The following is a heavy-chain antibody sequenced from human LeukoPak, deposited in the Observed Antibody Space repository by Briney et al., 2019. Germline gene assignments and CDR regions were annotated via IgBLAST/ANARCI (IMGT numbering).Heavy chain of an antibody. D-gene: IGHD2-2*01. CDR2: IYHSGST. CDR1: GGSISSGGYY. CDR3: ARDYRSTYNWFDP. Sequence: SETLSLTCTVSGGSISSGGYYWSWIRQPPGKGLEWIGYIYHSGSTYYIPSLKSRVTISVDRSKNQFSLKLSSVTAADTAVYYCARDYRSTYNWFDPWGQGTLVTVSS. J-gene: IGHJ5*02. V-gene: IGHV4-30-2*01.